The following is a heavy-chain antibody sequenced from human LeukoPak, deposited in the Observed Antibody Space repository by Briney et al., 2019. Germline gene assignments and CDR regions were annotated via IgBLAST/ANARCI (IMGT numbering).Heavy chain of an antibody. CDR2: IYHSGST. CDR3: ATASEMATAYY. CDR1: GGSISSGGYY. J-gene: IGHJ4*02. Sequence: SETLSLTCTVSGGSISSGGYYWSWIRQPPGKGLEWIGYIYHSGSTYYNPSLKSRVTISVDRSKNQFSLKLSSVTAADTAVYYCATASEMATAYYWGQGTLVTVSS. D-gene: IGHD5-24*01. V-gene: IGHV4-30-2*01.